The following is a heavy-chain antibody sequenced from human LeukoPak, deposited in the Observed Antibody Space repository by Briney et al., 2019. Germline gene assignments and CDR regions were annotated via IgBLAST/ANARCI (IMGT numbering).Heavy chain of an antibody. CDR2: ISDSGVST. V-gene: IGHV3-23*01. CDR3: AKDLSSSGFRIDY. Sequence: GGSLRLSCAVSGFTFSSHAMSWVRQAAGKGLEWVSTISDSGVSTYYADSVKGRFTISRDNSKNTLYMQMNSLRAGDTAVYYCAKDLSSSGFRIDYWGQGTLVTVSS. J-gene: IGHJ4*02. D-gene: IGHD6-19*01. CDR1: GFTFSSHA.